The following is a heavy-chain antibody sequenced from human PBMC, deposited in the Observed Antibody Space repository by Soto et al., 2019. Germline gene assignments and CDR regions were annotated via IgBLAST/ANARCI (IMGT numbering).Heavy chain of an antibody. J-gene: IGHJ4*02. Sequence: SETLSLTCTVSGGSISSGDYYWSWIRQPPGKGLEWIGHIYYSGSTYYNPSLKSRVTISVDTSRNQFSLQLTSVTAADTAVYFCARLAEFYDFSYYTSPFDYWGQGTLVTVSS. CDR2: IYYSGST. CDR3: ARLAEFYDFSYYTSPFDY. CDR1: GGSISSGDYY. D-gene: IGHD3-10*01. V-gene: IGHV4-30-4*01.